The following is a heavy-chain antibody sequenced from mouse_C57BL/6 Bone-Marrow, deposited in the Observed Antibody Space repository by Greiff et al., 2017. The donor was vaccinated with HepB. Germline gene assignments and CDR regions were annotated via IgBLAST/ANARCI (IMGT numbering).Heavy chain of an antibody. CDR2: IDPENGDT. V-gene: IGHV14-4*01. J-gene: IGHJ3*01. CDR3: TAYYGFAY. CDR1: GFNIKDDY. Sequence: VQLQQSGAELVRPGASVKLSCTASGFNIKDDYMHWVKQRPEQGLEWIGWIDPENGDTEYASKFQGKATITADTSSNTAYLQLSSLTSEDTAVYYGTAYYGFAYWGQGTLVTVSA. D-gene: IGHD2-10*01.